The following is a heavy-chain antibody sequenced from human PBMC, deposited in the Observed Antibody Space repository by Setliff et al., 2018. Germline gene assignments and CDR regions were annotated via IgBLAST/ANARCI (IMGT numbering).Heavy chain of an antibody. Sequence: LRLSCEVSGFTFSDYEMNWVRQAPGKGLEWVSYISTSGSTIYYAVSVKGRFTISRDNAENSLYLQMNSLRAEDTAVYYCARARYCSSTSCYYYYYMDVWGKGTTVTVSS. D-gene: IGHD2-2*01. V-gene: IGHV3-48*03. J-gene: IGHJ6*03. CDR3: ARARYCSSTSCYYYYYMDV. CDR2: ISTSGSTI. CDR1: GFTFSDYE.